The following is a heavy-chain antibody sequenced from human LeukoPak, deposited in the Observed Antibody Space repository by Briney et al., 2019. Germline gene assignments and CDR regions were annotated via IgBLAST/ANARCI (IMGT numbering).Heavy chain of an antibody. J-gene: IGHJ4*02. Sequence: GGSLRLSCAASGFTFSSYGMHWVRQAPGKGLEWVAVISYDGSNKYYADSVKGRFTISRDNSKNTLYLQMNSLRAEDTAVYYCAREYVGYCSGGSCYSGPRGFDYWGQGTLVTVSS. CDR1: GFTFSSYG. CDR3: AREYVGYCSGGSCYSGPRGFDY. CDR2: ISYDGSNK. V-gene: IGHV3-30*03. D-gene: IGHD2-15*01.